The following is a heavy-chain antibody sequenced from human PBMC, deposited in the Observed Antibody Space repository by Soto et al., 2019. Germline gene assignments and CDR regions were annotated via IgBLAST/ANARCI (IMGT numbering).Heavy chain of an antibody. CDR3: ARDNGYYDSSGPLMVFDY. CDR1: GGTFSSYA. Sequence: ASVKVSCKASGGTFSSYAISWVRQAPGQGLEWMGGIIPIFGTANYAQKFQGRVTITADESTSTAYMELSSLRSEDTAVYYCARDNGYYDSSGPLMVFDYWGQGTLVTVSS. CDR2: IIPIFGTA. D-gene: IGHD3-22*01. V-gene: IGHV1-69*13. J-gene: IGHJ4*02.